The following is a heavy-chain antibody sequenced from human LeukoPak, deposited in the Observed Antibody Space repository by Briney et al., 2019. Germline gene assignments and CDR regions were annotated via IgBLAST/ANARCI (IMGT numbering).Heavy chain of an antibody. CDR1: GYTFTSYY. J-gene: IGHJ5*02. D-gene: IGHD6-6*01. Sequence: GASVKVSCKASGYTFTSYYMHWVRQAPGQGLEWMGWINPNSGGTNYAQKFQGRVTMTRDTSISTAYMELSRLRSDDTAVYYCATDTKQPVSLSFDPWGQGTLVTVSS. V-gene: IGHV1-2*02. CDR2: INPNSGGT. CDR3: ATDTKQPVSLSFDP.